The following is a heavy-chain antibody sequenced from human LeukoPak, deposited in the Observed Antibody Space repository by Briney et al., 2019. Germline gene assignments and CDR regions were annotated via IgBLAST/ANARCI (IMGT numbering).Heavy chain of an antibody. CDR2: INPNSGGT. J-gene: IGHJ6*03. V-gene: IGHV1-2*02. CDR1: GYTFTGYY. CDR3: ARAKGRGSSWSYYYYYYYMDV. D-gene: IGHD6-13*01. Sequence: ASVKVSCKASGYTFTGYYMHWVRQAPGQGLEWMGWINPNSGGTNYAQKFQGRVTMTRDTSISTAYMELSRLRSEDTAVYYCARAKGRGSSWSYYYYYYYMDVWGKGTTVTVSS.